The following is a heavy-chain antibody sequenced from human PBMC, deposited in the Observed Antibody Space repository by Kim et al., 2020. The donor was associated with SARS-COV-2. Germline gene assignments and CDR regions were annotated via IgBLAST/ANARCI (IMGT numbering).Heavy chain of an antibody. V-gene: IGHV4-30-4*01. J-gene: IGHJ5*02. Sequence: SETLSLTCTVSGGSISSGDYYWSWIRQPPGKGLEWIGYIYYSGNTYYNPSLKSRVTISVDTSKNQFSLKLSSVTAADTAVYYCARDWDSGWFDPWGQGTLVTVSS. CDR1: GGSISSGDYY. CDR3: ARDWDSGWFDP. D-gene: IGHD1-26*01. CDR2: IYYSGNT.